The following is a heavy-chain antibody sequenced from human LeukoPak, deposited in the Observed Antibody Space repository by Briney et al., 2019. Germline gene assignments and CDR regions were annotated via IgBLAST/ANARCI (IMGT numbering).Heavy chain of an antibody. CDR2: IYYSGST. V-gene: IGHV4-31*03. CDR1: GGSISSGGYY. J-gene: IGHJ1*01. Sequence: SETLSLTCTVSGGSISSGGYYWSWIRQHPGRGLEWIEYIYYSGSTYYNPPLKSRVTISVDTSKNQFSLKLSSVTAADTAVYYCASDYGSGSQREYFQHWGQGTLVTVSS. D-gene: IGHD3-10*01. CDR3: ASDYGSGSQREYFQH.